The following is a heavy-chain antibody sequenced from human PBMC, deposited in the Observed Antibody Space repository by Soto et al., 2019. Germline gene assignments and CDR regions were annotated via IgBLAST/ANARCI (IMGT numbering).Heavy chain of an antibody. CDR2: IRSKAYGGTT. V-gene: IGHV3-49*03. CDR3: TRDRGYCSGGSCYHPGFDY. Sequence: GGSLRLSCTASGFTFGDYAMSWFRQAPGKGLEWVGFIRSKAYGGTTEYAASVKGRFTISRDDSKSIAYLQMNSLKTEDTAVYYCTRDRGYCSGGSCYHPGFDYWGQGTLVTVSS. J-gene: IGHJ4*02. D-gene: IGHD2-15*01. CDR1: GFTFGDYA.